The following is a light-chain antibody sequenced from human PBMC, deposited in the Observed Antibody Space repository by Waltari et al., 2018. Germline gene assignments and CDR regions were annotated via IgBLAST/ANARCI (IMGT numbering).Light chain of an antibody. CDR3: QHYVRLPAT. CDR1: QSVSRA. V-gene: IGKV3-20*01. Sequence: EVVLTQSPGTMSLSPGERATLPCRASQSVSRALAWYKQKPGQAPRLLIYGASIRATGIPDRFSGSGSGTDFSLTISRLEPADSAMYYCQHYVRLPATFGQGTKVEIK. CDR2: GAS. J-gene: IGKJ1*01.